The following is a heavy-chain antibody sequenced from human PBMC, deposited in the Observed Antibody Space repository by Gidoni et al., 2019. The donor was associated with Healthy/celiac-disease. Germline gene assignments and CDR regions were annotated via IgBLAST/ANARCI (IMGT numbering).Heavy chain of an antibody. CDR3: ARAEIPPDDGATLFYY. CDR1: GGSISSGGSY. CDR2: IYYSGST. Sequence: QVQLQESGPGLVKPSQTLSLTCTFSGGSISSGGSYWSWIRQHPGKGLEWIGYIYYSGSTYYNPSLKSRVTISVDTSKNQFSLKLSSVTAADTAVYYCARAEIPPDDGATLFYYWGQGTLVTVSS. V-gene: IGHV4-31*03. D-gene: IGHD1-26*01. J-gene: IGHJ4*02.